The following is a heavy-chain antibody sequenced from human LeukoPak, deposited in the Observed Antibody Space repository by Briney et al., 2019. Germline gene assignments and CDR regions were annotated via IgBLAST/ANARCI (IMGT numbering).Heavy chain of an antibody. CDR1: GGSFSGYY. CDR3: ARTDFWSGYDYY. V-gene: IGHV4-34*01. Sequence: SETLSLTCAVYGGSFSGYYWSWIRQPPGKGLEWIGEINHSGSTNYNPSLKSRVTISVDTSKNQFSLKLSSVTAADTAVYYCARTDFWSGYDYYWGQGTLVTVSS. D-gene: IGHD3-3*01. J-gene: IGHJ4*02. CDR2: INHSGST.